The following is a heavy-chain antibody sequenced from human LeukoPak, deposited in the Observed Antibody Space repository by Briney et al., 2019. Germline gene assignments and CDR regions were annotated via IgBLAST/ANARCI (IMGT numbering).Heavy chain of an antibody. CDR2: IYYRGSI. Sequence: PSETLSLTCTVSGGSISSSSYYWGWIRQPPGKGLEWIGSIYYRGSIYYNPSLKSRVTISVDTSKNQFSLKLSSVTAADTAVYYCARQGCSSTSCYLFALYAFDIWAKGQWSPSLQ. CDR1: GGSISSSSYY. J-gene: IGHJ3*02. V-gene: IGHV4-39*01. CDR3: ARQGCSSTSCYLFALYAFDI. D-gene: IGHD2-2*01.